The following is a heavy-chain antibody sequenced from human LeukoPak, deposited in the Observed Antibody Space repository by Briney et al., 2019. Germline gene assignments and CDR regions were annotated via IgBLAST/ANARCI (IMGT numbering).Heavy chain of an antibody. D-gene: IGHD3-10*01. CDR2: ISSRGNDI. Sequence: GGSLRLSCAASGFTFSSYEMNWVRQAPGKGLEWVSDISSRGNDIYYADSVKGRFTISRDNAKTSLYLQMNSLRAEDTAVYYCASSFGELLFSYYYYYMDVWGKGTTVTVSS. V-gene: IGHV3-48*03. CDR3: ASSFGELLFSYYYYYMDV. CDR1: GFTFSSYE. J-gene: IGHJ6*03.